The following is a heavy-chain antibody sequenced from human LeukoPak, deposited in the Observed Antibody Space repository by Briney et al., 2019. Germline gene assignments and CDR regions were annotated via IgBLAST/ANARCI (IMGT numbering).Heavy chain of an antibody. Sequence: SGTLSLTCAVSGGSISSSNWWSWVRQPPGKGLEWIGEVYHSGSTNYNPSLKSRVTISVDTSKNQFSLKLSSVTAADTAVYYCARDLIVGATLSYGMDVWGQGATVTVSS. J-gene: IGHJ6*02. V-gene: IGHV4-4*02. D-gene: IGHD1-26*01. CDR3: ARDLIVGATLSYGMDV. CDR2: VYHSGST. CDR1: GGSISSSNW.